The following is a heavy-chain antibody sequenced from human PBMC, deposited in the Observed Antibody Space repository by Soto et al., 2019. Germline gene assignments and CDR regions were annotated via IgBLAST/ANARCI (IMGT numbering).Heavy chain of an antibody. J-gene: IGHJ3*02. CDR3: ASPAGYYYDSSGYYNDAFDI. Sequence: SVKVSCKASGGTFSSYSISWVRQAPGQGLEWMGGIIPIFGTANYAQKFQGRVTITADESTSTAYMELSSLRSEDTAVYYCASPAGYYYDSSGYYNDAFDIWGQGTMVTVSS. CDR1: GGTFSSYS. V-gene: IGHV1-69*13. CDR2: IIPIFGTA. D-gene: IGHD3-22*01.